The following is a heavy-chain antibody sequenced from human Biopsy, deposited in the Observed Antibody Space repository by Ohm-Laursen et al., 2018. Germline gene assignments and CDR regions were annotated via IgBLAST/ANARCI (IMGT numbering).Heavy chain of an antibody. CDR2: INPATGET. V-gene: IGHV1-2*02. Sequence: VASVKVSCKASRYTFNAYYIHWMRQAPGQGLEWMGWINPATGETRYAQRFQGRVTMTRDTSVTTAYMQLSSLTSDDTALYYCAKPSGGVSTIGFDPWGQGTQVIVSS. D-gene: IGHD3-16*01. J-gene: IGHJ5*02. CDR3: AKPSGGVSTIGFDP. CDR1: RYTFNAYY.